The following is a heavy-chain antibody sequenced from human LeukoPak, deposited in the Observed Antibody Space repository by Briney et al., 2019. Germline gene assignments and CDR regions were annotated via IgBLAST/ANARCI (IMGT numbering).Heavy chain of an antibody. D-gene: IGHD6-6*01. CDR2: IYYSGST. J-gene: IGHJ5*02. Sequence: SETLSLTCTVSGGSISSHYWSWIRQPPGKGLEWIGYIYYSGSTNYNPSLKSRVTISVDTSKNQFSLKLSSVTAADTAVYYCARGGSIAARPDWFDPWGRGTLVTVSS. CDR3: ARGGSIAARPDWFDP. V-gene: IGHV4-59*11. CDR1: GGSISSHY.